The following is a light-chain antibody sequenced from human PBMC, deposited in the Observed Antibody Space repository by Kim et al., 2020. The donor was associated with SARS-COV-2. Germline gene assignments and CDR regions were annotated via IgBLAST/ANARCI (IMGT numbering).Light chain of an antibody. V-gene: IGLV2-14*01. CDR3: SSFTSGSAHVL. CDR1: SSDIGDYNY. CDR2: DVT. Sequence: QSALTQPASVSGSPGQSITISCTGTSSDIGDYNYVSWYQQHPGKGPKLMIYDVTKRPSGVSNRFSGSKSGNTASLTISGLQTDDEADYYCSSFTSGSAHVLFGGGTQLTVL. J-gene: IGLJ2*01.